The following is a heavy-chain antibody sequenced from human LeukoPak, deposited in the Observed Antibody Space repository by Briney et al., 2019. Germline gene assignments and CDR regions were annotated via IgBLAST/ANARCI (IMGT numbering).Heavy chain of an antibody. Sequence: PSETLSLTCTVSGGSISSYYWSWIRQPPGKGLELIGYIYYSGSTNYNPSLKSRVTISVDTSKNQFSLKLSSVTAADTAVYYCARVVRSGSPPPPHFDYWGQGTLVTVSS. CDR1: GGSISSYY. J-gene: IGHJ4*02. V-gene: IGHV4-59*01. CDR2: IYYSGST. CDR3: ARVVRSGSPPPPHFDY. D-gene: IGHD3-10*01.